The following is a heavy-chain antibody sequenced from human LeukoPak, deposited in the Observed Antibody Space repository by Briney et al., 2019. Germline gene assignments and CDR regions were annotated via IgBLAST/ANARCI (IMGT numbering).Heavy chain of an antibody. CDR2: ISAYNGNT. Sequence: GASVKVSCKASGYTFTSYGISWVRQAPGQGLEWMGWISAYNGNTNYAQKLQGRATMTTDTSTSTAYMELRSLRSDDTAVYYCARARAAGTPTLFDYWGQGTLVTVSS. CDR3: ARARAAGTPTLFDY. V-gene: IGHV1-18*04. D-gene: IGHD6-13*01. CDR1: GYTFTSYG. J-gene: IGHJ4*02.